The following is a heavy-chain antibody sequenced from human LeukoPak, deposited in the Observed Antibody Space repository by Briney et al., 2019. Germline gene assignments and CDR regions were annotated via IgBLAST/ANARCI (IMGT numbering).Heavy chain of an antibody. J-gene: IGHJ4*02. Sequence: PGRSLRLSCAGSGFIFNNYAMHWVRQPPGKGLEWVSGISWNSGSIDYAGSVKGRFTISRDNSKNTLYLQMNSLRAEDTAVYYCVREPTLTTLGYWGQGTLVTVSS. CDR1: GFIFNNYA. V-gene: IGHV3-9*01. CDR2: ISWNSGSI. D-gene: IGHD4-23*01. CDR3: VREPTLTTLGY.